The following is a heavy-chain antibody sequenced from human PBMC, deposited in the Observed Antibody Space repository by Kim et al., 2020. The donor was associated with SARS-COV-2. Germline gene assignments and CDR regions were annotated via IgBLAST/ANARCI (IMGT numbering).Heavy chain of an antibody. CDR2: IYTTGST. Sequence: SETLSLTCTVSGGSISSYYWNWIRQPAGKGLEWIGRIYTTGSTNYNPYLKSRVTMSVDTSMNQFSLKLSSVTAADTAVYYCARGGISTLYPFDFWGQGTLVTVSS. CDR1: GGSISSYY. CDR3: ARGGISTLYPFDF. D-gene: IGHD6-13*01. V-gene: IGHV4-4*07. J-gene: IGHJ4*02.